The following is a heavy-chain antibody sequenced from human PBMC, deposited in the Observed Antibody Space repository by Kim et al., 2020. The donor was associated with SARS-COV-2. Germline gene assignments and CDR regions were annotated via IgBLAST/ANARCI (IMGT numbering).Heavy chain of an antibody. Sequence: AHKIKGRVTMTRDTSISTAYMGLSRLRSDDTAVYYCARAISRYNWNQFDPWGQGTLVTVSS. J-gene: IGHJ5*02. V-gene: IGHV1-2*07. CDR3: ARAISRYNWNQFDP. D-gene: IGHD1-20*01.